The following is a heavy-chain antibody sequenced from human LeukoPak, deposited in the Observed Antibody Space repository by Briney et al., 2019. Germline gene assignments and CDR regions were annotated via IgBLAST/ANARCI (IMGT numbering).Heavy chain of an antibody. V-gene: IGHV3-23*01. Sequence: GGSLRLSCAASGFTFSSYAMSWVRQAPGKGLEWVSAISGSGGSTYYADSVKGRFTISRDNPKNTLYLQMNSLRAEDTAVYYCAKLEITMIVVVITPFDYWGQGTLVTVSS. CDR2: ISGSGGST. CDR1: GFTFSSYA. D-gene: IGHD3-22*01. J-gene: IGHJ4*02. CDR3: AKLEITMIVVVITPFDY.